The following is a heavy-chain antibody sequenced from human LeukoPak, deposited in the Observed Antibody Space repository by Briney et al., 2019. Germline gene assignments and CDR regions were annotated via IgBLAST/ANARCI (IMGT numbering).Heavy chain of an antibody. CDR3: AKSARFCTNDVCYTNHYYGMDV. Sequence: GGSLRLSCAASGFTFSSYDMHWVRQAPGKGLEWVAVISYDGSNKYYADSVKGRFTISRDNSKNTLSLQMHSLRAEDTAVYYCAKSARFCTNDVCYTNHYYGMDVWGQGTTVTVSS. J-gene: IGHJ6*02. CDR2: ISYDGSNK. V-gene: IGHV3-30*18. CDR1: GFTFSSYD. D-gene: IGHD2-8*01.